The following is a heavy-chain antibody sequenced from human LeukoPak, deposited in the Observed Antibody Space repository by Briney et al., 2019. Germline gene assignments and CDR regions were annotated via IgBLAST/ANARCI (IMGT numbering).Heavy chain of an antibody. CDR3: ARLKLGAYFDL. CDR2: INHSGST. J-gene: IGHJ2*01. V-gene: IGHV4-34*01. D-gene: IGHD3-16*01. Sequence: SETLSLTCAVYGGSFSGYYWSWIRQPPGKGLEWIGEINHSGSTNYNPSLKSRVTISVDTSKNQFSLKLSSVTAADTAVYYCARLKLGAYFDLWGRGTLVTVSS. CDR1: GGSFSGYY.